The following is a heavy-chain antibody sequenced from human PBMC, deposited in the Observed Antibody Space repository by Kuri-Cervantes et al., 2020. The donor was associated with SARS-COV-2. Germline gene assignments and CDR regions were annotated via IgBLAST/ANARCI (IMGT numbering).Heavy chain of an antibody. D-gene: IGHD6-19*01. V-gene: IGHV1-69*06. CDR3: ARGPYYSSGYIDY. J-gene: IGHJ4*02. CDR2: IIPIFGTA. Sequence: SVKVSCKASGGTFSSYAISWVRQAPGQGLEWMGGIIPIFGTANYAQKFQGRVTITADKSTSTAYMELSSLRSEDTAAYYCARGPYYSSGYIDYWGQGTLVTVSS. CDR1: GGTFSSYA.